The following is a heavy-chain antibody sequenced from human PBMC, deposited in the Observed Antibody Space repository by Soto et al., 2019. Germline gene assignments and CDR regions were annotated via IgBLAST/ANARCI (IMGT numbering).Heavy chain of an antibody. CDR2: ISSSSSYI. V-gene: IGHV3-21*01. J-gene: IGHJ4*02. CDR3: AXDXXXAXXDY. Sequence: GGSLRLACAASGFTFSSYSMNWVRQAPGKGLEWVSSISSSSSYIYYADSVKGRFTISRDNAKNSLYLQMNSLRAEDTAVYYCAXDXXXAXXDYXGQGALVTXXS. CDR1: GFTFSSYS.